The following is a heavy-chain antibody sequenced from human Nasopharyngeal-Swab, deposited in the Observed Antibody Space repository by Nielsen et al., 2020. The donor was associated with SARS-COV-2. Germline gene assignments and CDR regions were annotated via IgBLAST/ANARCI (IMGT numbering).Heavy chain of an antibody. Sequence: WIRQPPGKGLEWVSVMYHDGRTYYTDSVKGRFTISRDNSKNTVYLQMNSLRAEDPAVYYCAREFYYRFDYWGQGTLVTVSS. J-gene: IGHJ4*02. CDR3: AREFYYRFDY. CDR2: MYHDGRT. V-gene: IGHV3-66*01. D-gene: IGHD3-10*01.